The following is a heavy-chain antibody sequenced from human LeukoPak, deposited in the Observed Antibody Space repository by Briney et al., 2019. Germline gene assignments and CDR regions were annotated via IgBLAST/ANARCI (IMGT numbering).Heavy chain of an antibody. Sequence: GGSLRLSCAASGFTFSSYSMNWVRQAPGKGLEWVSSISSSSSYIYYADSVKGRFTISRDNAKNSLYLQMNSLRAEDTAVYYCARDPPPYSSGWYGAENDYWGQGTLVTVSS. CDR2: ISSSSSYI. V-gene: IGHV3-21*01. CDR1: GFTFSSYS. D-gene: IGHD6-19*01. CDR3: ARDPPPYSSGWYGAENDY. J-gene: IGHJ4*02.